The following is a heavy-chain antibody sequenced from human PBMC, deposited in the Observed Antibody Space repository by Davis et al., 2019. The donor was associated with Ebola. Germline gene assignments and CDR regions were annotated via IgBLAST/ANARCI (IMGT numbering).Heavy chain of an antibody. J-gene: IGHJ4*02. V-gene: IGHV3-9*01. Sequence: PGGSLRLSCAASGFTFDDYAMHWVRQAPGKGLEWVSGISWNSGSIGYADSVKGRFTISRDNAKNSLYLQMNSLRAEDTALYYCAKDLVIAVAGTGYWGQGTLVTVSS. CDR1: GFTFDDYA. D-gene: IGHD6-19*01. CDR3: AKDLVIAVAGTGY. CDR2: ISWNSGSI.